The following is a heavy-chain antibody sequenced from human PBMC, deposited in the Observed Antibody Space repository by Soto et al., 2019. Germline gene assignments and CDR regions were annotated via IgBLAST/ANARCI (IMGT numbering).Heavy chain of an antibody. CDR3: ATFMVVVPAAITGWFDP. J-gene: IGHJ5*02. CDR2: INHSGST. D-gene: IGHD2-2*01. Sequence: ETLSLTCAVYGGSFSGYYWSWIRQPPGKGLEWIGEINHSGSTNYNPSLKSRVTISVDTSKNQFSLKLSSVTAADTAVYYCATFMVVVPAAITGWFDPWGQGTLVTVSS. CDR1: GGSFSGYY. V-gene: IGHV4-34*01.